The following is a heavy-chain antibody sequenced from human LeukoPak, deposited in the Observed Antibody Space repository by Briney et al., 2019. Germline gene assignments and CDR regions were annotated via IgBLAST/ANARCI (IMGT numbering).Heavy chain of an antibody. J-gene: IGHJ3*02. CDR3: ARHRGQGAFDI. V-gene: IGHV5-51*01. Sequence: GDSLKISCQGFGYSFNTHWTGWVRQMPGKGLEWMGIIYPADSDTRYRPSFQGQVTISADKSISTTYLEWSSLTASDTATYYCARHRGQGAFDIWGRGTVVTVSP. CDR1: GYSFNTHW. CDR2: IYPADSDT.